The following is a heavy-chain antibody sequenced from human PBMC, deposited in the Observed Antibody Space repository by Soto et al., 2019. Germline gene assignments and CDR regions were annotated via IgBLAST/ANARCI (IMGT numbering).Heavy chain of an antibody. CDR2: MDYSGST. J-gene: IGHJ4*02. CDR3: ARGDRQSGYSSSWVVDY. V-gene: IGHV4-31*03. Sequence: QVQLRESGPGLVKPSQTLSLTCTVSGGSINSGGYYWNWIRPHPGKGLKWIGYMDYSGSTYYNPFLVSRVIISADASENHLSLKLSSLTAADTALYFCARGDRQSGYSSSWVVDYWGQGTLVNVSS. CDR1: GGSINSGGYY. D-gene: IGHD6-13*01.